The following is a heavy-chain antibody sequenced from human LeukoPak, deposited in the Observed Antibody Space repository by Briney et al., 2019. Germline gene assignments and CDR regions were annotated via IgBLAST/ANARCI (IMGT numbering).Heavy chain of an antibody. Sequence: PGGSLRLSCTASGFTFGDYAMSWVRQAPGKGLEWVGFIRSKAYGGTTEYAASVKGRFTISRDDSKSIAYLQMNSLKTEDTAVYYCTRVYILYYFDHWGQGTLVTVSS. D-gene: IGHD3-3*02. CDR3: TRVYILYYFDH. V-gene: IGHV3-49*04. J-gene: IGHJ4*02. CDR1: GFTFGDYA. CDR2: IRSKAYGGTT.